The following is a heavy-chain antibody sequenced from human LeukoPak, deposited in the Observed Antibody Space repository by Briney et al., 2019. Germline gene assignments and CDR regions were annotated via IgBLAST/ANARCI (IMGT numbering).Heavy chain of an antibody. CDR3: AREVAPLYFHYGMDV. D-gene: IGHD2-21*01. V-gene: IGHV3-33*01. J-gene: IGHJ6*01. CDR2: TWYDGRNN. Sequence: GKSLRLSWPADALTFSTYGMQWARQAPGKGLEWVAVTWYDGRNNYYAASVKGRFTISRDDSKTTVYLLMNSLRAEDTAVYYCAREVAPLYFHYGMDVWGEGTTVTVSS. CDR1: ALTFSTYG.